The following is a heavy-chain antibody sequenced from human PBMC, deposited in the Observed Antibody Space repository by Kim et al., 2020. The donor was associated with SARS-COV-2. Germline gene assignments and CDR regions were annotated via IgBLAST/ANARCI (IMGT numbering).Heavy chain of an antibody. J-gene: IGHJ4*02. CDR1: GYTFTTYS. D-gene: IGHD3-16*01. Sequence: ASVKVSCKASGYTFTTYSITWVRQAPGQGLEWMGWISAFNGNTKYAQKVQGRVTLTTDTSTSTAYMELSNLRSDDTAMYYCASGGGPFKYNYFDYWGQGTLVTVSS. CDR3: ASGGGPFKYNYFDY. CDR2: ISAFNGNT. V-gene: IGHV1-18*01.